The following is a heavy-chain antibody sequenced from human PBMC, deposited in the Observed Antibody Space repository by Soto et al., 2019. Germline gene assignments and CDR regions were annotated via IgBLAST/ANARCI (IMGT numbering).Heavy chain of an antibody. CDR1: GFTFTSSA. J-gene: IGHJ4*02. V-gene: IGHV1-58*01. CDR2: IVVGSGNT. CDR3: AASIHGSGSYYYYFDY. D-gene: IGHD3-10*01. Sequence: SVKVSCKASGFTFTSSAVQWVRQARGQRLEWIGWIVVGSGNTNYAQKFQERVTITRDMSTSTAYMELSSLRSEDTAVYYCAASIHGSGSYYYYFDYWGQGTLVTVSS.